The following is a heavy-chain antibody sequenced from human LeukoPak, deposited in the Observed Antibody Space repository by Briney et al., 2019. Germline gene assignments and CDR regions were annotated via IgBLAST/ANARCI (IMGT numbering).Heavy chain of an antibody. D-gene: IGHD2-15*01. J-gene: IGHJ6*03. CDR2: IIPIFGTA. Sequence: ASVKVSCKASGGTFSSYAISWVRQAPGQGLEWKGGIIPIFGTANYAQKFQGRVTITTDESTSTAYMELSSLRSEDTAVYYCARQAAPDYYYMDVWGKGTTVTVSS. V-gene: IGHV1-69*05. CDR3: ARQAAPDYYYMDV. CDR1: GGTFSSYA.